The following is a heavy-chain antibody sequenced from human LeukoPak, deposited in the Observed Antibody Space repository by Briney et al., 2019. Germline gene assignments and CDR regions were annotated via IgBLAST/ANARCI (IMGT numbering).Heavy chain of an antibody. CDR2: INHSGST. CDR1: GGSFSGYY. D-gene: IGHD5-18*01. Sequence: PSETLSLTCAVYGGSFSGYYWSWIRQPPGKGLEWIGEINHSGSTNYNPSLKSRVTISVDTSKNQFSLKLSSVTAADTAVYYCARRVPRGYSDERTLDYWGQGTLVTVSS. CDR3: ARRVPRGYSDERTLDY. J-gene: IGHJ4*02. V-gene: IGHV4-34*01.